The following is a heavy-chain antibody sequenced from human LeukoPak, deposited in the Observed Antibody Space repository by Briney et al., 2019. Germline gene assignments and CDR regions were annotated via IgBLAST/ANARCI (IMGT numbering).Heavy chain of an antibody. CDR1: GFTFSSYS. CDR2: ISSSSSYI. D-gene: IGHD7-27*01. J-gene: IGHJ4*02. V-gene: IGHV3-21*01. CDR3: ARESTELGTALGY. Sequence: PGGSLRLSCAASGFTFSSYSMNWVRQAPGKGLEWVSSISSSSSYIYYADSVKGRFTISRDNAKNSLYLQMNSLRAEDTAVYYCARESTELGTALGYWGQGTLVTVSS.